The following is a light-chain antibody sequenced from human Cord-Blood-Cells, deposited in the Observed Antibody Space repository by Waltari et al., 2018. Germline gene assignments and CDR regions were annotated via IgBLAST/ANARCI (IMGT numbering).Light chain of an antibody. Sequence: QSVLTKPPSVSGAPGQRVTISCTGSSSNIGAGYDVHWYQQLLGTAPTLRIYGNSKRPSGVPDRFSGSKSGTSASLAITVLQAEDEADYYCQSYDSSLSGSVFGGGTKLTVL. V-gene: IGLV1-40*01. J-gene: IGLJ3*02. CDR2: GNS. CDR1: SSNIGAGYD. CDR3: QSYDSSLSGSV.